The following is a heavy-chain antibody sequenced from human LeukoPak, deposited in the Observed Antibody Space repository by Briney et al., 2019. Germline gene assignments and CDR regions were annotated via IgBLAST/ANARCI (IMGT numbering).Heavy chain of an antibody. CDR3: ARQGRYYDSGGYPDY. CDR1: GGSISSCSYY. V-gene: IGHV4-39*01. CDR2: IYYSGST. D-gene: IGHD3-22*01. J-gene: IGHJ4*02. Sequence: SETLSLTCTVSGGSISSCSYYWGWIRQPPGQGLEWIGSIYYSGSTYYNPSLKSRVTISVDTSKNQFSLKLSSVTAADTAVYYCARQGRYYDSGGYPDYWGQGTLVTVSS.